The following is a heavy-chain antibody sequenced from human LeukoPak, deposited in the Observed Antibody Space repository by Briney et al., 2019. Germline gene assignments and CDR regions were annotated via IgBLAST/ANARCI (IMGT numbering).Heavy chain of an antibody. J-gene: IGHJ4*02. D-gene: IGHD3-10*01. CDR1: GVIFSSYW. Sequence: PGGSLRLSCAASGVIFSSYWMSWVRQAPGKGLEGVANIKQDGSEKYYVDSVKGRFTISRDNAKNSLYLQMNSLRVEDTAVYYCARGPYYYSSGNYYNGDYWGQGTLVTVSS. CDR2: IKQDGSEK. V-gene: IGHV3-7*01. CDR3: ARGPYYYSSGNYYNGDY.